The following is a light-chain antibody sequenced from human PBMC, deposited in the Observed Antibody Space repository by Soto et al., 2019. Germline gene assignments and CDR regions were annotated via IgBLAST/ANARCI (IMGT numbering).Light chain of an antibody. CDR2: HVI. CDR3: SSYTSTSTYG. V-gene: IGLV2-14*01. J-gene: IGLJ1*01. Sequence: QSVLTQPASVSGSPRQSSTISCTGTNSAVGCYNYVSWYQQYPGKAPKLMIYHVINRPSGVSNRFSGSKSGNSASLTISGLQAEDEADYYCSSYTSTSTYGFGTGTKVTVL. CDR1: NSAVGCYNY.